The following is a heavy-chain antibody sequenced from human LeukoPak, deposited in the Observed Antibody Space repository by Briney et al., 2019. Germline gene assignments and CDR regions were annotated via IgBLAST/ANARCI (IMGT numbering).Heavy chain of an antibody. D-gene: IGHD2-15*01. CDR2: MNSNSGGA. J-gene: IGHJ4*02. CDR1: GYTFTDYF. CDR3: ARGHCSIGTCDVFYFDY. V-gene: IGHV1-2*02. Sequence: ASVKVSCKASGYTFTDYFMHWVRQAPGQGLEWMGWMNSNSGGANYAQKFQGRVTTTRDTSTSTAYMELSSLRSDDSAVYYCARGHCSIGTCDVFYFDYWGQGILVTVSS.